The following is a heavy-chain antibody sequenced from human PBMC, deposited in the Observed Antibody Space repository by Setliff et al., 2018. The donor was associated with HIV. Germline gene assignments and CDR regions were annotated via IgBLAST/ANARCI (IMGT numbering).Heavy chain of an antibody. D-gene: IGHD2-15*01. V-gene: IGHV1-69*13. CDR1: GGTFSGYA. Sequence: SVKVSCKAPGGTFSGYAFSWVRQAPGQGFEWMGWSIPVVGTVNYAQKFLGRATITADESTNTSYMELTSLRSEDTAVYFCARDSHCSGPSCYSGGQFFDYWGQGTLVTVSS. CDR3: ARDSHCSGPSCYSGGQFFDY. J-gene: IGHJ4*02. CDR2: SIPVVGTV.